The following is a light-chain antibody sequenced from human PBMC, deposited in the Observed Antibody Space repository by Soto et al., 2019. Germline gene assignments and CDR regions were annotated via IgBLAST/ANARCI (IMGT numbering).Light chain of an antibody. CDR2: QDT. CDR3: QAWDSTTVV. CDR1: KLGHKY. J-gene: IGLJ2*01. Sequence: SYELTQPPSMSVSPGQTASITCSGDKLGHKYAYWYQQKPGHSPVLVIYQDTKRPSGIPERFSGSNSGNTATLTISGTQAMEEADYYCQAWDSTTVVFGGGTKVTVL. V-gene: IGLV3-1*01.